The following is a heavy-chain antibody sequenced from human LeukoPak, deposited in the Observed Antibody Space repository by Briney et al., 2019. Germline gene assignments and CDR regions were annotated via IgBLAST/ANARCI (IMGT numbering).Heavy chain of an antibody. CDR1: GFTFSSYG. J-gene: IGHJ4*02. Sequence: GGSLRLSCAASGFTFSSYGMHWVRQAPGKGLEWVAVISYDGSNKYYADSVKGRFTISRDNSKNTLYLQMNSLRAEDTAVYYCARERGSRSFDCWGQGTLVTVSS. CDR3: ARERGSRSFDC. V-gene: IGHV3-30*03. D-gene: IGHD3-16*01. CDR2: ISYDGSNK.